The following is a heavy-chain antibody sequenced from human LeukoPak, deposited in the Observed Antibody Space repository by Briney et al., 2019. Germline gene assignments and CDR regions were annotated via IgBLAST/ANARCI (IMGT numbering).Heavy chain of an antibody. Sequence: GRSLRLSCAASGFTFSSYAMHWVRQAPGKGLEWVAVISYDGSNKYYADSVKGRFTISRENSKNTLYLQMNSLRAEDTAVYYCARVERWLQRAYYYGMDVWGQGTTVTVSS. CDR3: ARVERWLQRAYYYGMDV. D-gene: IGHD5-24*01. CDR2: ISYDGSNK. CDR1: GFTFSSYA. J-gene: IGHJ6*02. V-gene: IGHV3-30-3*01.